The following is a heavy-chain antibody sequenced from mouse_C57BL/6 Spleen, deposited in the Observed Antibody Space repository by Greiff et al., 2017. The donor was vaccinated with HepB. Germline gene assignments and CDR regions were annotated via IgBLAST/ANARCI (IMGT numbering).Heavy chain of an antibody. CDR3: ARWVRRGGDFDY. D-gene: IGHD2-14*01. CDR2: IDPSDSYT. V-gene: IGHV1-50*01. CDR1: GYTFTSYW. J-gene: IGHJ2*01. Sequence: QVQLQQPGAELVKPGASVKLSCKASGYTFTSYWMQWVKQRPGQGLEWIGEIDPSDSYTNYNQKFKGKATLTVDTSSSTAYMQLSSLTSEDSAVYYCARWVRRGGDFDYWGQGTTLTVSS.